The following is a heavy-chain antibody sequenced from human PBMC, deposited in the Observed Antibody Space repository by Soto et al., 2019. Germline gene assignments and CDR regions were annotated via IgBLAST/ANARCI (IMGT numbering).Heavy chain of an antibody. V-gene: IGHV3-21*01. D-gene: IGHD5-18*01. CDR1: GLTFSSYS. CDR2: ISSSSSYI. J-gene: IGHJ2*01. CDR3: ARDQDPLEWIPHTGGFEL. Sequence: EVQLVESGGGLVKPGVSLSLSCAAPGLTFSSYSMNWVRQAPGKGLEWVSSISSSSSYIYYAASVKGRFTISRDNAKNSLYLQMNSLRAEDTAVYSCARDQDPLEWIPHTGGFELWGRGSLVTVSS.